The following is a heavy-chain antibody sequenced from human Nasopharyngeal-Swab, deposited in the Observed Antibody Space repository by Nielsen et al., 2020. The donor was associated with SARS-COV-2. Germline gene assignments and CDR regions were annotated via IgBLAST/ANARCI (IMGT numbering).Heavy chain of an antibody. CDR3: ARDESGDYLGLPFDY. J-gene: IGHJ4*02. D-gene: IGHD4-17*01. V-gene: IGHV4-39*07. Sequence: SETLSLTCTVSGASISSSINYWGWIRQSPQKGLEWIGTVSYSGTANYNPSLNSRVTISVDTSKNQFSLKLISVPAADTAVYYCARDESGDYLGLPFDYWGQGTLVTVSS. CDR2: VSYSGTA. CDR1: GASISSSINY.